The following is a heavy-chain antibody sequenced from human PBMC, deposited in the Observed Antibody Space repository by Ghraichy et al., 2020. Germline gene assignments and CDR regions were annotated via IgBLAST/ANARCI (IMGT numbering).Heavy chain of an antibody. Sequence: LSLTCAASGFTFSSYWMHWVRQAPGKGLVWVSRINSDGSSTSCADSMKGRFTISRDNAKNTLYLQMNSLRAEDTAVYYCARAVSSSYNWFDPWGQGTLVTVSS. CDR2: INSDGSST. J-gene: IGHJ5*02. CDR3: ARAVSSSYNWFDP. V-gene: IGHV3-74*01. CDR1: GFTFSSYW. D-gene: IGHD6-13*01.